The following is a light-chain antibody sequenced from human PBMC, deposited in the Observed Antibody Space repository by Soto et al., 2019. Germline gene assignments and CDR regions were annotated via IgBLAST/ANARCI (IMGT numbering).Light chain of an antibody. CDR1: QSVSSSY. CDR2: GAS. CDR3: QQYGSSPPLLT. V-gene: IGKV3-20*01. J-gene: IGKJ4*01. Sequence: EIVLTQSPGTLSLSPGERATLSCRASQSVSSSYLAWYQQKPGQAPRLLIYGASSRATGIPDRFSASGSGTDFTLTISRLEPEDFAVYYCQQYGSSPPLLTFGGGTKVEIK.